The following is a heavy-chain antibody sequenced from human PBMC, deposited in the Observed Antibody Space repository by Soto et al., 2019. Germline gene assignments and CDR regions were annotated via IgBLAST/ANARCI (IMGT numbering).Heavy chain of an antibody. CDR1: GGSISSGGYY. CDR2: IYYSGST. J-gene: IGHJ5*02. CDR3: AREGLLRRNWFDP. Sequence: SETLSLTCTVSGGSISSGGYYWSWIRQHPGKGLEWIGYIYYSGSTYYNPSLKSRVTISVDTSKNQFSLKLSSVTAADTAVYYCAREGLLRRNWFDPWGQGTLVTVSS. V-gene: IGHV4-31*03.